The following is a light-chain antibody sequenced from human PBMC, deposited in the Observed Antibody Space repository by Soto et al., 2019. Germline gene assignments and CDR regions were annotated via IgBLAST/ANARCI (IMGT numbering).Light chain of an antibody. CDR3: QQVKAYPRT. J-gene: IGKJ4*01. CDR1: QAVPNN. Sequence: DIHLTQSPSFLSASVGDRVTITCRPSQAVPNNMAWYQQKPGKPPKLLIYEESTLHSGVPSRFSGRKSGTQFTLTLDSLQAEDFATYYCQQVKAYPRTFGGGTKVEIK. CDR2: EES. V-gene: IGKV1-9*01.